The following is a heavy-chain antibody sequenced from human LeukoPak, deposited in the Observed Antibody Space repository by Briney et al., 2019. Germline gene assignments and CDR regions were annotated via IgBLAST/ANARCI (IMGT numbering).Heavy chain of an antibody. CDR2: VYYTGST. Sequence: AETLSLTCTVSGDFITAYYWSWIRQPPGKGLEWIGYVYYTGSTEYNPSLRSRVTISLDLSKHQFSLNLTSVTAADTAVYHCASNTGTVFDYWGQGALVTVSS. J-gene: IGHJ4*02. V-gene: IGHV4-59*01. CDR3: ASNTGTVFDY. D-gene: IGHD7-27*01. CDR1: GDFITAYY.